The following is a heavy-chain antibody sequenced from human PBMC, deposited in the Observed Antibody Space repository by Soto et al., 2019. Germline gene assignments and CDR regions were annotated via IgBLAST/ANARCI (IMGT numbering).Heavy chain of an antibody. V-gene: IGHV1-3*01. D-gene: IGHD3-10*01. CDR3: ARTYPFGYGSGSSFDP. CDR2: INAYNGNT. CDR1: GYTFTSYA. J-gene: IGHJ5*02. Sequence: ASAKVSCKASGYTFTSYAMHWVRQAPGQRLEWMGWINAYNGNTKYAQKLQGRVTMTTDTSTSTAYMELRSLRSDDTAVYYCARTYPFGYGSGSSFDPWGQGTLVTVSS.